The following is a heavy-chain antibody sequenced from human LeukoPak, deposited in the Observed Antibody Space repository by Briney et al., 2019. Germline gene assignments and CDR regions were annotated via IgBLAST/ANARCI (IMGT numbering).Heavy chain of an antibody. CDR3: ARRDSSAYWHFDL. J-gene: IGHJ2*01. CDR1: GDSINNYY. CDR2: ST. D-gene: IGHD3-10*01. V-gene: IGHV4-59*08. Sequence: SETLSLTCTVSGDSINNYYRSWIRQPPGKGLEWIGWSTNYNPSLMRRATISVDTPKNQFSLGLSSVTAADTAIYYCARRDSSAYWHFDLWGRGTLVTVSS.